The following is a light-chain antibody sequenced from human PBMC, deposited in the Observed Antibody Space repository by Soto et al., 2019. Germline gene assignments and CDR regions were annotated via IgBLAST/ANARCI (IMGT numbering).Light chain of an antibody. V-gene: IGLV3-21*02. CDR1: NIGSDT. CDR2: DDS. CDR3: LVWDSIGDNYV. J-gene: IGLJ1*01. Sequence: SYSLTHPPSLSVAPGETARITCGRNNIGSDTVHWYQQKPGQAPVVVVYDDSERPSGTPERISGSNSGDTATLTIRRVEAGDEADYYCLVWDSIGDNYVFGSGTKVTGL.